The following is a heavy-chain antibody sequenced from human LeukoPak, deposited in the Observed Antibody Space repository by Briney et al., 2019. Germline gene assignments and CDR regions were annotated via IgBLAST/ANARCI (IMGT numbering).Heavy chain of an antibody. D-gene: IGHD2-8*01. J-gene: IGHJ4*01. V-gene: IGHV3-74*01. CDR1: GFTFSDYW. Sequence: PGGSLRLSCAASGFTFSDYWMHWVRQAPGKGLVWVSRIDSYGTDTDYADSVKGRFIVSRGNAKNTLYLQMNSLRAEDTAMYYCVRDNGGVDYWGQGTLVTVSS. CDR2: IDSYGTDT. CDR3: VRDNGGVDY.